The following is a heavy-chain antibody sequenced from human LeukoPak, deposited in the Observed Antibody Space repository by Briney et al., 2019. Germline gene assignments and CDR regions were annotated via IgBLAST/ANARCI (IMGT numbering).Heavy chain of an antibody. J-gene: IGHJ4*02. Sequence: PGGSLRLSCAASGFTFSTYAMSWVRQAPGKGLEWVAVISYDGSNKYYADSVKGRFTISRDNSKNTLYLQMNSLRAEDTAVYYCARDGIVVVTAFDYWGQGTLVTVSS. CDR2: ISYDGSNK. D-gene: IGHD2-21*02. CDR1: GFTFSTYA. CDR3: ARDGIVVVTAFDY. V-gene: IGHV3-30*04.